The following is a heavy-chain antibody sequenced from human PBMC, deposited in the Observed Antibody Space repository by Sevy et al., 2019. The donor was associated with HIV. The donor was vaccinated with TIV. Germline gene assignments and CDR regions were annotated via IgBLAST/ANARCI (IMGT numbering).Heavy chain of an antibody. D-gene: IGHD2-2*01. CDR3: ANLPSGVGYCSSTSCLGMDV. J-gene: IGHJ6*02. V-gene: IGHV1-69*04. CDR2: IIPILGIA. Sequence: ASVKVSCKASGGTFSSYAISWVRQAPGQGLEWMGRIIPILGIANYAQKFQGRVTITAGKSTSTAYMELSSLGSEDTAVYYCANLPSGVGYCSSTSCLGMDVWGQGTTVTVSS. CDR1: GGTFSSYA.